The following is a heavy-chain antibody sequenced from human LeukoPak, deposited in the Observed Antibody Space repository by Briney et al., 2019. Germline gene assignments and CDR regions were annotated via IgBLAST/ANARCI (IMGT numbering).Heavy chain of an antibody. J-gene: IGHJ3*02. CDR3: GRPLSYYSDSSGDDAFDI. CDR2: IYHSGST. V-gene: IGHV4-34*01. Sequence: SETLSLTCAVYGGSFSGYYWGWIRQPPGKGLEWIGNIYHSGSTYYNPSLNSRVTISVDTSKNQFSLKLSSVTAADTAVYYCGRPLSYYSDSSGDDAFDIWGQGTMVTVSS. CDR1: GGSFSGYY. D-gene: IGHD3-22*01.